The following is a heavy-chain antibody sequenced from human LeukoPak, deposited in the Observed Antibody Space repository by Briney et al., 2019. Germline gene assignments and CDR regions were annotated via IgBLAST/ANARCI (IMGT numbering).Heavy chain of an antibody. J-gene: IGHJ4*02. CDR2: IYTSGST. V-gene: IGHV4-61*02. D-gene: IGHD3-22*01. Sequence: SQTLSLTCTVSGGSISSGSYYWSWIRQPAGKGLEWIGRIYTSGSTNYNPSLKSRVTISVDTSKNQFSLKPSSVTAADTAVYYCARDGEYYDSSGIDYWGQGTLVTVSS. CDR3: ARDGEYYDSSGIDY. CDR1: GGSISSGSYY.